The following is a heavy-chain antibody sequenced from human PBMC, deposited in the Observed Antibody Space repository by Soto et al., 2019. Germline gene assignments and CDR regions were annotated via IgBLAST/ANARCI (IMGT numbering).Heavy chain of an antibody. CDR1: GFTFSSYG. CDR2: ISYDGSNK. Sequence: GGSLRLSCAASGFTFSSYGMHWVRQAPGKGLEWVAVISYDGSNKYYADSVKGRFTISRDNSKNTLYLQMNSLRAEDTAVYYCAKDRLYTYDILTGWSYGMDVWGQGTTVTVSS. CDR3: AKDRLYTYDILTGWSYGMDV. V-gene: IGHV3-30*18. D-gene: IGHD3-9*01. J-gene: IGHJ6*02.